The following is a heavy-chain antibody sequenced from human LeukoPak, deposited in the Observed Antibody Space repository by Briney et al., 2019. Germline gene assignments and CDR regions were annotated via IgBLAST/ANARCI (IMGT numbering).Heavy chain of an antibody. CDR2: ISSSSSYI. CDR3: ARDQGAYQLPGWFDP. V-gene: IGHV3-21*01. CDR1: GFTFSSYS. Sequence: GSLRLSCAASGFTFSSYSMNWVRQAPGKGLEWVSSISSSSSYIYYADSVKGRFTISRDNAKNSLYLQMNSLRAEDTAVYYCARDQGAYQLPGWFDPWGQGTLVTVSS. J-gene: IGHJ5*02. D-gene: IGHD2-2*01.